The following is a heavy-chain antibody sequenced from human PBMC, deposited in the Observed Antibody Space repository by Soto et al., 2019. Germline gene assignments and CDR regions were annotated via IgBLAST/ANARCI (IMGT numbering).Heavy chain of an antibody. V-gene: IGHV1-18*01. CDR2: INVYNGNT. Sequence: ASVKDYCKASGYTFTTYGISWVRQAPGQGREWMGWINVYNGNTKYAQKVQGRVTMTTDTSTSTAYMELRSLRSDDTAVYYCARGVGSGSYYNQYNWFDPWGPGTLVTVSS. CDR3: ARGVGSGSYYNQYNWFDP. D-gene: IGHD3-10*01. J-gene: IGHJ5*02. CDR1: GYTFTTYG.